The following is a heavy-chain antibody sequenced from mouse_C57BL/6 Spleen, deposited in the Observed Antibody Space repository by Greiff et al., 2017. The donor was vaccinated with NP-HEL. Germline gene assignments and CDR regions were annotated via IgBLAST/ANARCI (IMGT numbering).Heavy chain of an antibody. CDR3: ARSLTDWYFDV. D-gene: IGHD4-1*01. V-gene: IGHV1-4*01. CDR1: GYTFTSYT. J-gene: IGHJ1*03. Sequence: QVHVKQSGAELARPGASVKMSCKASGYTFTSYTMHWVKQRPGQGLEWIGYINPSSGYTKYNQKFKDKATLTADKSSSTAYMQLSSLTSEDSAVYYCARSLTDWYFDVWGTGTTVTVSS. CDR2: INPSSGYT.